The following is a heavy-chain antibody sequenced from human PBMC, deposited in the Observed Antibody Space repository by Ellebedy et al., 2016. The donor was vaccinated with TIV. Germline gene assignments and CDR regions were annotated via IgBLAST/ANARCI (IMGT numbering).Heavy chain of an antibody. Sequence: ASVKVSXKASGYTFTSYDINWVRQATGQGLEWMGWMNPNSGNTGYAQKFQGRVTMTRNTSISTAYMELSSLRSEDTAVYYCARGKRIQLWLLGGRPREYYFDYWGQGTLVTVSS. CDR1: GYTFTSYD. CDR2: MNPNSGNT. D-gene: IGHD5-18*01. CDR3: ARGKRIQLWLLGGRPREYYFDY. V-gene: IGHV1-8*01. J-gene: IGHJ4*02.